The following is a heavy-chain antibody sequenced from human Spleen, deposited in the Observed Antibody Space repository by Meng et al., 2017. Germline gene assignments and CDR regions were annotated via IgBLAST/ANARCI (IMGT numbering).Heavy chain of an antibody. J-gene: IGHJ4*02. CDR1: GGSVSDYY. Sequence: RRQWGTGLLQRSETLSLTCVVSGGSVSDYYWSWIRQPPGKGLEWIGEINHSGSTNYNPSLESRATISVDTSQNNLSLKLSSVTAADSAVYYCARGPTTMAHDFDYWGQGTLVTVSS. CDR2: INHSGST. CDR3: ARGPTTMAHDFDY. V-gene: IGHV4-34*01. D-gene: IGHD4-11*01.